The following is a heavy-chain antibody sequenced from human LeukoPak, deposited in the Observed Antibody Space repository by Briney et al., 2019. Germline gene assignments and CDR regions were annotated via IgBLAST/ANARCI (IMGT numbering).Heavy chain of an antibody. D-gene: IGHD3-10*01. V-gene: IGHV3-48*01. Sequence: GGSLRLSCAASGFTFSSYSMNWVRQAPGKGLEWVSYISSSSSTIYYADSVKGRFTISRDNAKNSLYLQMNSLRAEDTAVYYCARGRHKLWFGEFSPFDYWGQGTLVTDSS. CDR3: ARGRHKLWFGEFSPFDY. J-gene: IGHJ4*02. CDR1: GFTFSSYS. CDR2: ISSSSSTI.